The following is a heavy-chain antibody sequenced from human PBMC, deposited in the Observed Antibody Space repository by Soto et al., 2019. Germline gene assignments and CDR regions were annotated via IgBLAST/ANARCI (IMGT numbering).Heavy chain of an antibody. CDR1: GFTLTNNW. CDR2: INDDGSTT. Sequence: EVQLVESGGGLVQPGGSLRLSCAASGFTLTNNWMHWVRQAQGKGLVWVSRINDDGSTTDYADYVKGRLTISRDNAKNTVYLQMNSLRAEDTALYYCARGAYRAYWFDPWGQGTLVTVSS. D-gene: IGHD2-21*01. CDR3: ARGAYRAYWFDP. V-gene: IGHV3-74*01. J-gene: IGHJ5*02.